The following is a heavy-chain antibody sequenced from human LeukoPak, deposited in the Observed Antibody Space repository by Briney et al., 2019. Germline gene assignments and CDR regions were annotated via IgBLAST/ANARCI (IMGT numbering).Heavy chain of an antibody. Sequence: GASVKVSCKASGGTFSSYAISWVQQAPGQGLEWMGGIIPIFGTANYAQKFQGRVTITADESTSTAYMELSSLRSEDTAVYYCARTSRRGYDAFDIWGQGTMVTVSS. CDR3: ARTSRRGYDAFDI. J-gene: IGHJ3*02. CDR2: IIPIFGTA. D-gene: IGHD3-16*01. V-gene: IGHV1-69*13. CDR1: GGTFSSYA.